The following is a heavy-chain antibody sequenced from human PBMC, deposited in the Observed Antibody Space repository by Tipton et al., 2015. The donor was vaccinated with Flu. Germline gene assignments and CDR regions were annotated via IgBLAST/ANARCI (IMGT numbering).Heavy chain of an antibody. CDR1: GGSISSSSYY. V-gene: IGHV4-39*02. Sequence: GLVKPSETLSLTCAVSGGSISSSSYYWGWIRQTPGKGLEWIGSIYYSARTYYNPSLESRVTISVDTSRRHLSLSLSSVTAADTAVYYCASGTTINGDLYYNGMDVWGRGTTVIVSS. J-gene: IGHJ6*02. D-gene: IGHD1-1*01. CDR3: ASGTTINGDLYYNGMDV. CDR2: IYYSART.